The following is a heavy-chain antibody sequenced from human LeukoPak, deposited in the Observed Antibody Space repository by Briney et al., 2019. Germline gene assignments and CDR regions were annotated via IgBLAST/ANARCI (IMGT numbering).Heavy chain of an antibody. J-gene: IGHJ4*02. CDR3: ANPPGSWYPTY. Sequence: GGSLRLSCAASGFTFSSYAMSWVRQAPGKGLEWVSAISGSGGSTYYADSVKGRFTISRDNSENTLYLQMNSLRAEDTAVYYCANPPGSWYPTYWGQGTLVTVSS. CDR2: ISGSGGST. V-gene: IGHV3-23*01. CDR1: GFTFSSYA. D-gene: IGHD6-13*01.